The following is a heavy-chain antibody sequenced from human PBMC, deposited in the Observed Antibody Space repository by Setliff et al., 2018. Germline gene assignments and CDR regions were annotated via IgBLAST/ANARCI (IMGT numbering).Heavy chain of an antibody. CDR3: ARYDSSGYSENYYFDY. CDR2: IYTSGST. CDR1: GGSISNYY. D-gene: IGHD3-22*01. V-gene: IGHV4-4*07. Sequence: SETLSLTCTVSGGSISNYYWSWIRQPAGKGLEWIGRIYTSGSTNYNPSLKSRVTMSVGTSKNQSSLKLSSVTAADTAVYYCARYDSSGYSENYYFDYWGQGTLVTVSS. J-gene: IGHJ4*02.